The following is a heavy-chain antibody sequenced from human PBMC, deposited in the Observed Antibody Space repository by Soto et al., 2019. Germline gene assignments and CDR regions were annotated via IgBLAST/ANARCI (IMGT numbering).Heavy chain of an antibody. D-gene: IGHD6-13*01. CDR3: TRDASRDSSARGWFDP. CDR2: ISSNSAYI. CDR1: GFTSRSFT. Sequence: GGSLRLSCAASGFTSRSFTMNWVRQAPGKGLEWVSTISSNSAYIYYTDALRGRFTISRDNAKNSLHLQMNSLRAEDTAVYYCTRDASRDSSARGWFDPWGPGTMVTVSS. V-gene: IGHV3-21*01. J-gene: IGHJ5*02.